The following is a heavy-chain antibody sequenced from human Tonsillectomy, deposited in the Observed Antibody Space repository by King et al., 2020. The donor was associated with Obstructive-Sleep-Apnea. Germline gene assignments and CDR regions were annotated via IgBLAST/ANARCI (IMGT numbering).Heavy chain of an antibody. CDR2: ISSVSSYT. Sequence: QLVQSGGGLVKPGRSLRLSCAASGFTFSDYYMSWIRQAPGKGLEWVSYISSVSSYTNYADSVKGRFTISRDNAKNSLYLQMNSLRAEDTAVYYCARGGYSSIRVYWGQGTLVNVSS. CDR3: ARGGYSSIRVY. D-gene: IGHD6-13*01. CDR1: GFTFSDYY. V-gene: IGHV3-11*06. J-gene: IGHJ4*02.